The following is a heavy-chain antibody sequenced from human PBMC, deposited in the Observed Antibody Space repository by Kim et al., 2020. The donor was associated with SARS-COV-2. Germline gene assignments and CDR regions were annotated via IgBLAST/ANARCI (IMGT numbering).Heavy chain of an antibody. Sequence: GGSLRLSCLASGFTFGSHAMHWVRQAPGKGLEWVAVTSPDGSGEFYADSVKGRFSISRDNSKNILYLEMIGLRSEDTAVYYCARDTLLNLVPTAYWARNHFDYWGQGTRVTVSS. V-gene: IGHV3-30*04. CDR2: TSPDGSGE. CDR1: GFTFGSHA. CDR3: ARDTLLNLVPTAYWARNHFDY. D-gene: IGHD5-12*01. J-gene: IGHJ4*02.